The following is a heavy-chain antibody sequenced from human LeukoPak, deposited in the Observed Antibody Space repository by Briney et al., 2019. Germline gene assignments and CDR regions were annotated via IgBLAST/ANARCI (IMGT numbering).Heavy chain of an antibody. CDR2: IWYDGSNK. D-gene: IGHD3-16*02. Sequence: AGGSLRLSCAASGFTFSSYGMHWVRQAPGKGLEWVAIIWYDGSNKYYADSVKGRFTISRDNSKNTLYLQMNSLRAEDTAVYYCARDGGTYYDYVWGSYRYNPPDHWGQGTPVTVSS. CDR3: ARDGGTYYDYVWGSYRYNPPDH. V-gene: IGHV3-33*01. J-gene: IGHJ4*02. CDR1: GFTFSSYG.